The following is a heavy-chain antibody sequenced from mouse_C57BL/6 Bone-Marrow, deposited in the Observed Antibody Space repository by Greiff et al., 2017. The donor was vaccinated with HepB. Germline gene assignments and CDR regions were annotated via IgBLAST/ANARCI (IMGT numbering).Heavy chain of an antibody. D-gene: IGHD1-1*01. CDR3: ARRYYGSSLHFDY. V-gene: IGHV1-26*01. CDR2: INPNNGGT. CDR1: GYTFTDYY. Sequence: VQLKQSGPELVKPGASVKISCKASGYTFTDYYMNWVKQSHGKSLEWIGDINPNNGGTSYNQKFKGKATLTVDKSSSTAYMELRSLTSEDSAVYYCARRYYGSSLHFDYWGQGTTLTVSS. J-gene: IGHJ2*01.